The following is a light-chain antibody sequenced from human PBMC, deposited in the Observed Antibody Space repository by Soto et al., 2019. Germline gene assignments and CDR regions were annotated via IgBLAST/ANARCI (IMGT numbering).Light chain of an antibody. Sequence: EFVLTQSPGTLSLSPGERATLSCRASQSVSSNSLAWYQQKPGQAPRLLISVASSRATGIPDRISGSGSGTDFTLTISRLEPEDFAVYYCQQYGSSPPTFGQGTKVDIK. CDR2: VAS. V-gene: IGKV3-20*01. CDR1: QSVSSNS. CDR3: QQYGSSPPT. J-gene: IGKJ1*01.